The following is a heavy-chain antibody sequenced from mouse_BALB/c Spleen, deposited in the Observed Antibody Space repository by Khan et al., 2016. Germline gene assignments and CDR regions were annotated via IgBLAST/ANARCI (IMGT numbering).Heavy chain of an antibody. J-gene: IGHJ1*01. CDR2: INSDGSAL. CDR1: GFTFSGFW. D-gene: IGHD2-1*01. CDR3: VIYGNYWYFDV. Sequence: EVQLLETGGGLVQPGGSRGLSCEGSGFTFSGFWMSWVRQTPGKTLEWIGDINSDGSALNYAPSIKDRFTIFRDNDKSTLYLQMSNVRSEDTATYFCVIYGNYWYFDVWGAGTTVTVSS. V-gene: IGHV11-2*02.